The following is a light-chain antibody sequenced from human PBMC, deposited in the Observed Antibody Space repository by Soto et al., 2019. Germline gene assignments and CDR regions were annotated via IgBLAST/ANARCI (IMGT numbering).Light chain of an antibody. CDR2: DAS. Sequence: DIRMTQSPSSLSASVGDRVIITCQASQDIKSNVNWFQQKSGKAPRLLVYDASNLETGVTSRFSGSGSGTDFTFTIRSLQPEDTATYFCQQYDNFPFTFGPGTKVDI. CDR3: QQYDNFPFT. V-gene: IGKV1-33*01. J-gene: IGKJ3*01. CDR1: QDIKSN.